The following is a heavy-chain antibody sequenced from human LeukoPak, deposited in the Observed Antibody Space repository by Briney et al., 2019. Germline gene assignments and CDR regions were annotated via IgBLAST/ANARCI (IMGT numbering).Heavy chain of an antibody. V-gene: IGHV1-69*05. J-gene: IGHJ6*03. CDR2: IIPIFGTP. CDR3: ARAQWRTYSYYYMDV. Sequence: GASVKVSCKASGGTFSGNAISWVRQAPGQGLEWMGGIIPIFGTPNYSRKFQGRLTINTDESTSTAHMELSSLTSEDTAVYYCARAQWRTYSYYYMDVWGKGTTVTVSS. D-gene: IGHD6-19*01. CDR1: GGTFSGNA.